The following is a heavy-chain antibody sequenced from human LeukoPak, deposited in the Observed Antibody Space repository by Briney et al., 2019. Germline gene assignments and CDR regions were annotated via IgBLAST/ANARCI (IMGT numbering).Heavy chain of an antibody. CDR2: IWYDGSNK. CDR1: GFTFSSYG. CDR3: AKDKFPPLIVVVTDAFDI. J-gene: IGHJ3*02. Sequence: GGSLRLSCAASGFTFSSYGMHWVRQAPGKGLEWVAVIWYDGSNKYYADSVKGRFTISRDNSKNTLYLQMNSLRAEDTAVYYCAKDKFPPLIVVVTDAFDIWGQGTMVTVSP. D-gene: IGHD3-22*01. V-gene: IGHV3-33*06.